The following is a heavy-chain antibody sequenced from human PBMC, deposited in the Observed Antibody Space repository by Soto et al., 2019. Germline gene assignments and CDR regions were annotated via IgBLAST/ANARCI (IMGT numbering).Heavy chain of an antibody. V-gene: IGHV4-4*02. CDR1: GGSISSSNW. Sequence: QVQLQESGPGLVKPSGTLSLTCAVSGGSISSSNWWSWVRQPPGKGLEWIGEIYHSGSTNYNPSLKSDVPISVSKTTIQFSLNLSSVTAADTAVYYGASLPATSDFDYWGQGTLVTVSS. D-gene: IGHD2-2*01. CDR2: IYHSGST. CDR3: ASLPATSDFDY. J-gene: IGHJ4*02.